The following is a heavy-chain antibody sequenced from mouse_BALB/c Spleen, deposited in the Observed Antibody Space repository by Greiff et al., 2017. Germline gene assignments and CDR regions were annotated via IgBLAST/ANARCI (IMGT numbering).Heavy chain of an antibody. J-gene: IGHJ2*01. Sequence: EVQLQQSGGGLVKPGGSLKLSCAASGFTFSSYAMSWVRQSPEKRLEWVAEISSGGSYTYYPDTVTGRFTISRDNAKNTLYLEMSSLRSEDTAMYYCATLTGFFDYWGQGTTLTVSS. D-gene: IGHD4-1*01. CDR1: GFTFSSYA. CDR3: ATLTGFFDY. CDR2: ISSGGSYT. V-gene: IGHV5-9-4*01.